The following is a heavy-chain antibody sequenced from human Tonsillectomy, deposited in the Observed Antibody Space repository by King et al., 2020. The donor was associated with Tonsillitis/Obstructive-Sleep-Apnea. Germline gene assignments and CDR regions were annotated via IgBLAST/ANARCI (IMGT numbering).Heavy chain of an antibody. Sequence: VQLQHWGAGLLKPSETLSLTCAVYGGSFSGYYWNWIRQPPGKGLEWIGEINHSGSTNYKPSLKSRVTISVDTSKNQFSLKLSSVTAADTAVYYCAHTYYYDSSGSWGQGTLVTVSS. D-gene: IGHD3-22*01. CDR3: AHTYYYDSSGS. CDR2: INHSGST. CDR1: GGSFSGYY. J-gene: IGHJ5*02. V-gene: IGHV4-34*01.